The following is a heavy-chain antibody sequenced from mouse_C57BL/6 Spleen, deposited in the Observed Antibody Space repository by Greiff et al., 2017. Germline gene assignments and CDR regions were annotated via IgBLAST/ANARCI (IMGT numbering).Heavy chain of an antibody. D-gene: IGHD1-1*01. Sequence: QVQLQQPGAELVRPGTSVKLSCKASGYTFTSYWMHWVKQRPGQGLEWIGVIDPSDSYTNYNQKFKGKATLTVDTSSSTAYMRRSSLTSEDSAVYYCARGLRSLYAMDYWGQGTSVTVSS. CDR3: ARGLRSLYAMDY. CDR1: GYTFTSYW. J-gene: IGHJ4*01. V-gene: IGHV1-59*01. CDR2: IDPSDSYT.